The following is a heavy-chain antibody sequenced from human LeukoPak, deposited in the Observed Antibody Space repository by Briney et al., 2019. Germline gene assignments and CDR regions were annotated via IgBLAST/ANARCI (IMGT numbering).Heavy chain of an antibody. CDR3: ARDLVDSSSWYRRTPPYYFDY. CDR1: GGSISSSSYY. Sequence: NASETLSLTCTVSGGSISSSSYYWGWIRQPPGKGLEWIGSIYYSGSTYYNPSLKSRVTISVDTSKNQFSLKLSSVTAADTAVYYCARDLVDSSSWYRRTPPYYFDYWGQGTLVTVSS. CDR2: IYYSGST. D-gene: IGHD6-13*01. J-gene: IGHJ4*02. V-gene: IGHV4-39*07.